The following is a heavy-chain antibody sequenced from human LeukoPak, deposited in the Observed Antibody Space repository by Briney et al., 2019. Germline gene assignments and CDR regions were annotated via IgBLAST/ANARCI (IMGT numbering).Heavy chain of an antibody. V-gene: IGHV1-18*01. CDR2: ISAYNGNT. D-gene: IGHD3-22*01. CDR1: GYTFTSYG. CDR3: ARVAYDSSGYFISLPNDH. Sequence: VASVKVSCQASGYTFTSYGISWVRQAPGQGLEWMGWISAYNGNTNYAQKLQGRVTMTTDTSTSTAYMELRSLRSDDTAVYYCARVAYDSSGYFISLPNDHWGQGTLVTVSS. J-gene: IGHJ4*02.